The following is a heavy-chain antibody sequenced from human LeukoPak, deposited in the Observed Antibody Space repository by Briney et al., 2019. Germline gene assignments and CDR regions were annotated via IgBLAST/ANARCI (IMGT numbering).Heavy chain of an antibody. Sequence: GRSLRLSCAASGFIFSSYAMNWGRQAPGKGLEWVSAISGSGDGTYYADSVKGRFTVSRDNSKNTLYLQMNNLRAEDSAVYYCAKGVGGYCSSTDCRAYDNWGQGTLVTVSS. CDR2: ISGSGDGT. CDR1: GFIFSSYA. CDR3: AKGVGGYCSSTDCRAYDN. D-gene: IGHD2-2*01. J-gene: IGHJ4*02. V-gene: IGHV3-23*01.